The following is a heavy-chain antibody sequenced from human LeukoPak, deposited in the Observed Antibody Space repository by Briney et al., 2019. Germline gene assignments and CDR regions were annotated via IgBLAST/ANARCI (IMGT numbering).Heavy chain of an antibody. CDR3: ARGGYYDSSGYYRFDY. J-gene: IGHJ4*02. CDR1: GGTFSSYA. V-gene: IGHV1-69*05. CDR2: IILIFGTA. D-gene: IGHD3-22*01. Sequence: ASVKVSCKASGGTFSSYAISWVRQAPGQGLEWMGGIILIFGTANYAQKFQGRVTITTDESTSTAYMELSSLRSEDTAVYYCARGGYYDSSGYYRFDYWGQGTLVTVSS.